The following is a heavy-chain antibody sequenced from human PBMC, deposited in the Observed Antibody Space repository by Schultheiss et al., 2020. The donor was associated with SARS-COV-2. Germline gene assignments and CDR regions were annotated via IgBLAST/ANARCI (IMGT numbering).Heavy chain of an antibody. J-gene: IGHJ4*02. V-gene: IGHV3-30*07. D-gene: IGHD1-26*01. CDR2: ISYDGSKK. Sequence: GGSLRLSCAASGFTFSSYAMHWVRQAPGKGLEWVAVISYDGSKKYYADSVKGRFTISRDNSKNTLYLQMNSLRAEDTAVYYCARSEWEPPDYWGQGTLVTVSS. CDR3: ARSEWEPPDY. CDR1: GFTFSSYA.